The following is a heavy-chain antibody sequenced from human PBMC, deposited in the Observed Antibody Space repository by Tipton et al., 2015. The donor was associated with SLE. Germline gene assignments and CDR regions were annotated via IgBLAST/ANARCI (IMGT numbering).Heavy chain of an antibody. J-gene: IGHJ2*01. Sequence: GLVKPSETLSLICSVSGGSISSSSYYWGWIRQPPGKGLEWVGYIYYSGNTNYSPSLKNRDTISIDTSKNQFSLNLRSATSADTAVYFCARLAYGDLGYCDGGVCYPFHDFWGRGILVTVSS. D-gene: IGHD2-8*02. CDR1: GGSISSSSYY. CDR2: IYYSGNT. CDR3: ARLAYGDLGYCDGGVCYPFHDF. V-gene: IGHV4-61*05.